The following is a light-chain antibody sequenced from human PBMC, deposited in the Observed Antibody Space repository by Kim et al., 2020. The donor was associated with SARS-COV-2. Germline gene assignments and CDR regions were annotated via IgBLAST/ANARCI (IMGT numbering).Light chain of an antibody. Sequence: QSALTQPASVSGSPGQSITISCTGTSSDVGGYNYVSWYQQHPGKAPKRMIYDVSNRPSGVSNRFSGSKSGNTASLTISGLQAEDEADYYCSSYTSSSTVVFVGGTQLTVL. CDR2: DVS. CDR3: SSYTSSSTVV. CDR1: SSDVGGYNY. V-gene: IGLV2-14*03. J-gene: IGLJ2*01.